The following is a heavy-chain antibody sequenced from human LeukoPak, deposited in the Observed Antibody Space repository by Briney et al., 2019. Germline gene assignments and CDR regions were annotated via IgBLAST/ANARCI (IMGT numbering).Heavy chain of an antibody. V-gene: IGHV3-11*04. CDR1: GFTFSDYY. Sequence: GGSLRLSCAASGFTFSDYYMSWIRQAPGKGLEWVSYISSSGSTIYYADSVKGRFTISRDNAKNSLYLQMNSLRAEDTAVYYCARDQVRYVILTGYSSTGYMDVWGKGTTVAVSS. J-gene: IGHJ6*03. D-gene: IGHD3-9*01. CDR3: ARDQVRYVILTGYSSTGYMDV. CDR2: ISSSGSTI.